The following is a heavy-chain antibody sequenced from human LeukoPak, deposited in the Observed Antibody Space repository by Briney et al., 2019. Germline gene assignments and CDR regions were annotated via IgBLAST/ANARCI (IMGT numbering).Heavy chain of an antibody. Sequence: GGSLRLSCAASGFTFSSYAMSWVRQAPGKGLEWVSAISGSGGSTYYADSVKGRFTISRDNSKNTLYLQMNSLRAEDTAVYYCARDPRMIWFGEPHWGQGTLVTVSS. CDR2: ISGSGGST. CDR3: ARDPRMIWFGEPH. D-gene: IGHD3-10*01. J-gene: IGHJ4*02. CDR1: GFTFSSYA. V-gene: IGHV3-23*01.